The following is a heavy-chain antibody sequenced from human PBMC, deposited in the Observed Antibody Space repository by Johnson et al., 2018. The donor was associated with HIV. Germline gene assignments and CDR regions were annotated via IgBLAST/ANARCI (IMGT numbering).Heavy chain of an antibody. CDR2: ISYDGRNK. V-gene: IGHV3-30*04. CDR3: AKAWELLGRRAALDI. D-gene: IGHD1-26*01. CDR1: GFTFSSYA. J-gene: IGHJ3*02. Sequence: QVQLVESGGGVVQPGRSLRLSCAASGFTFSSYAMHWVRQAPGKGLAWVAVISYDGRNKYSADSVTGRFNISRDNSKNALYLHMESLRVEDTAIYYCAKAWELLGRRAALDIWGQGTMVTVSS.